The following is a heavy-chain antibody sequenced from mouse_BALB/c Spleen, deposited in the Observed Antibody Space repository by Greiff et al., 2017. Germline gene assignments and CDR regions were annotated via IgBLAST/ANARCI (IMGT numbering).Heavy chain of an antibody. CDR2: IYPGTGST. D-gene: IGHD3-1*01. V-gene: IGHV1S132*01. Sequence: QVQLQQSVAELVRPGASVKLSCKTSGYIFTSYWIHWLKQRSGQGLEWIARIYPGTGSTYYNEKSKGKAILTADKSSSTAYMQLSSLKTEDSVVYICARSLGAYWGQGTTLTVSS. CDR1: GYIFTSYW. J-gene: IGHJ2*01. CDR3: ARSLGAY.